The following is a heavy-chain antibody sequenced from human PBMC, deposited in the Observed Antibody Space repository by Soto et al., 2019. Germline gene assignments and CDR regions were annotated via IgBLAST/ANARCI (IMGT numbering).Heavy chain of an antibody. CDR1: GFTFSDYY. Sequence: GGSLRLSSAASGFTFSDYYMSWIRQAPGKGLEWVSYISSSGSTIYYADSVKGRFTISRDNAKNSLYLQMNSLRAEDTAVYYCAGISGRLYYGMDVWGQGTTDTVSS. V-gene: IGHV3-11*01. CDR3: AGISGRLYYGMDV. CDR2: ISSSGSTI. D-gene: IGHD3-10*01. J-gene: IGHJ6*02.